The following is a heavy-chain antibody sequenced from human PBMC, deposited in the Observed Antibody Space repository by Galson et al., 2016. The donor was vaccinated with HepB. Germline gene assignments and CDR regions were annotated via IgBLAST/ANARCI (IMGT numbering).Heavy chain of an antibody. V-gene: IGHV3-48*03. J-gene: IGHJ3*01. CDR1: GFIFNNYE. D-gene: IGHD3-10*01. CDR2: ISDDGSIT. CDR3: ARDWFFGSETSLDVFDV. Sequence: SLRLSCAASGFIFNNYEMNWVRQAPGKGLEWVSYISDDGSITYYSDSVKGRFTISRDNGNHSLSLQVSSLRADDTGVYYCARDWFFGSETSLDVFDVWGQGTMVTVSS.